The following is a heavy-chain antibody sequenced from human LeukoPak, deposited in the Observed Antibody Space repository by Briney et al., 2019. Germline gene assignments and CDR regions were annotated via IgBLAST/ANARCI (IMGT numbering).Heavy chain of an antibody. Sequence: GGSLRLSCAASGFTFSSYWMHWVRQAPGKGLVWVSRIKSDGSSIMYADSVKGRLTISRDNAKSTLYLQMNSLRVEDTAVYYCARDLDFGGYSNFDYWGQGTLVTVSS. V-gene: IGHV3-74*03. CDR3: ARDLDFGGYSNFDY. J-gene: IGHJ4*02. CDR2: IKSDGSSI. D-gene: IGHD4-23*01. CDR1: GFTFSSYW.